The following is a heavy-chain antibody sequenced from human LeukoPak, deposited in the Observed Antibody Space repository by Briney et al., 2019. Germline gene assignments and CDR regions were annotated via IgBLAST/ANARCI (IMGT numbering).Heavy chain of an antibody. V-gene: IGHV3-30*02. Sequence: GGSLRLSCAASGFAFSSYGMHWVRQAPGKGLQWPAFIRLDGTLQYYADSVKGRFTVSRDNSLNTLYLQMNSLSGDDTAVYFCARSGGSYGPGPWGQGTLVTVAS. D-gene: IGHD3-16*01. CDR2: IRLDGTLQ. CDR1: GFAFSSYG. CDR3: ARSGGSYGPGP. J-gene: IGHJ5*02.